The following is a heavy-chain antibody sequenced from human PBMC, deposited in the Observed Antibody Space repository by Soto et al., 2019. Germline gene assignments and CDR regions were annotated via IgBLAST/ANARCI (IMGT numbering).Heavy chain of an antibody. V-gene: IGHV4-30-4*01. CDR1: GGSISSGDYY. CDR2: IYYSGST. J-gene: IGHJ4*02. CDR3: ARGSSGYYYGIDY. Sequence: QVQLQESGPGLVKPSQNLSLTCTVSGGSISSGDYYWSWIRQPPGKGLEWIGYIYYSGSTYYNPSLKSRVTISVDTSKNQFSLKLSSVTAADTAVYYCARGSSGYYYGIDYWGQGTLVTVSS. D-gene: IGHD3-22*01.